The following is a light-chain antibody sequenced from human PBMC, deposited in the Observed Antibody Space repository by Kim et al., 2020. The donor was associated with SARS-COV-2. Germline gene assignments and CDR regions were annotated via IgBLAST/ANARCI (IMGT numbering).Light chain of an antibody. V-gene: IGLV3-1*01. J-gene: IGLJ1*01. Sequence: SRGQTACHSCIRYNLGAKNVTWYEKRPGESPVGVIYQDDPHPSGVPKRLFGSETGNTATVTIRGTQDKDGADYYCQAWDSSTHNYVFGAGTKITVL. CDR3: QAWDSSTHNYV. CDR2: QDD. CDR1: NLGAKN.